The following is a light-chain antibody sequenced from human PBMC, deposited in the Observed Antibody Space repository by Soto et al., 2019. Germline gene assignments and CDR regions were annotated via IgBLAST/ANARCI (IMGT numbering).Light chain of an antibody. CDR3: QHRMNWPLT. CDR1: QSVSSSY. J-gene: IGKJ5*01. Sequence: EIVLTQSPGTLSLSPGERATLSCRASQSVSSSYLAWYQQKPGQAPRLLIYDASNRATGIPARSSGSGSETDFTLTISSLEPEDFAVYYCQHRMNWPLTFGQGTRLEIK. V-gene: IGKV3D-20*02. CDR2: DAS.